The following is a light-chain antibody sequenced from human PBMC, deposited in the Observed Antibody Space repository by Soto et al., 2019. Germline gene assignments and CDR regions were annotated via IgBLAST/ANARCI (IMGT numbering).Light chain of an antibody. CDR3: QQYDKWPYT. V-gene: IGKV3-11*01. CDR2: DAS. CDR1: QSVSSY. Sequence: EIVLTQSPATLSLSPGERATLSCRASQSVSSYLAWYQQKPGQAPRLLIYDASNRASGIPARFRGTGSGSEFTLTISSLQSEDGALYFCQQYDKWPYTFGQGTNLELK. J-gene: IGKJ2*01.